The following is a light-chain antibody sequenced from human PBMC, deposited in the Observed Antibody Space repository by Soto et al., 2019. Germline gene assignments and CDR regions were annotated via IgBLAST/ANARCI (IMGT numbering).Light chain of an antibody. CDR1: QSISSW. CDR3: QQYNSYPWT. Sequence: DIQMTQSPSTLSASVGDRVTITCRASQSISSWLAWYHQKPGKAPKLLIYDVSSLESGVPSRFSGSGSGTEFTLTISSLQPDDFTTYYCQQYNSYPWTFGQRTKVEIK. J-gene: IGKJ1*01. V-gene: IGKV1-5*01. CDR2: DVS.